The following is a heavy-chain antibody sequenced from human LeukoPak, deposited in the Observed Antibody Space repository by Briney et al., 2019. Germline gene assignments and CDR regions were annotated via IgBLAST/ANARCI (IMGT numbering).Heavy chain of an antibody. J-gene: IGHJ5*02. CDR3: ARIPERITIFGEGWFDP. V-gene: IGHV3-30-3*01. CDR1: GLTFSIYA. CDR2: ISYDGNNI. Sequence: GRSLTLSCAVSGLTFSIYAMHWVRHAPGRGVGWVADISYDGNNIYYAHSVKGRFTLSRDKSKNTLKLQMNSLRADDTAVYYCARIPERITIFGEGWFDPWGQGTLVTVSS. D-gene: IGHD3-3*01.